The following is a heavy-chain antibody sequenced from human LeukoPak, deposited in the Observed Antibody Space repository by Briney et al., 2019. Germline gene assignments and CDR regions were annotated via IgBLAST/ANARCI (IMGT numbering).Heavy chain of an antibody. J-gene: IGHJ4*02. D-gene: IGHD6-13*01. Sequence: SETLSLTCAVSGGSIISSSGYYWGWIRQPPGKGLEWIASVYYSGSTHYNPSLKSRVTISADTSKNQFSLKVNSVSAADTAVYYCARHSEQQRLKRFDFWGQGTLVTVSS. CDR3: ARHSEQQRLKRFDF. CDR2: VYYSGST. V-gene: IGHV4-39*01. CDR1: GGSIISSSGYY.